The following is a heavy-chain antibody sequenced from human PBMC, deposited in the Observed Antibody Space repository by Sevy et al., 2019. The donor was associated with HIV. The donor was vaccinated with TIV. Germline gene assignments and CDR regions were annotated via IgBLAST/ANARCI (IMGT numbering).Heavy chain of an antibody. CDR3: ARGNENRRGRQYMDV. D-gene: IGHD1-26*01. CDR1: GFTFSSYW. Sequence: GGSLRLSCAASGFTFSSYWMHWVRQAPGKGLVWVSRINSAGRSISYADSVKGRFTISRDNAKNTPYLQMNSLRAEDTAVYYCARGNENRRGRQYMDVWGKGTTVTVSS. CDR2: INSAGRSI. V-gene: IGHV3-74*01. J-gene: IGHJ6*03.